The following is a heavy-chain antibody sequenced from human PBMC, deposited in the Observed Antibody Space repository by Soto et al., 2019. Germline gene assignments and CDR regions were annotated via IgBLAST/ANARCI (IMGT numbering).Heavy chain of an antibody. CDR2: ISAKNGNT. D-gene: IGHD2-15*01. CDR3: ARVGGYCSASSCHSHYYYGLDV. Sequence: ASVKVSCKASGYTFNNYGISWVRQAPGQGLEWVGWISAKNGNTKNAQKVQGRVTMTTDTSTSTAYMELRSLRSDDTAVYYCARVGGYCSASSCHSHYYYGLDVWGQGTTVTVSS. CDR1: GYTFNNYG. J-gene: IGHJ6*02. V-gene: IGHV1-18*01.